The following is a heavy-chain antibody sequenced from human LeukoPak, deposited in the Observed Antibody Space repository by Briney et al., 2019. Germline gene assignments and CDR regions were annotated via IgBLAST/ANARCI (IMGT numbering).Heavy chain of an antibody. CDR1: GFTFSSYS. CDR2: ISSSSSAI. J-gene: IGHJ4*02. CDR3: ARDSSPHCSSTSCYL. V-gene: IGHV3-48*04. D-gene: IGHD2-2*01. Sequence: GGSLRLSCAASGFTFSSYSMNWVRQAPGKGLEWVSYISSSSSAIYYADSVKGRFTISRDNAKNSLYLQMNSLRAEDTAVYYCARDSSPHCSSTSCYLGGQGTLVTVSS.